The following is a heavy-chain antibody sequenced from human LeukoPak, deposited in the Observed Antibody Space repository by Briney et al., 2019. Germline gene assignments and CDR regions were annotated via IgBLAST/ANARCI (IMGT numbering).Heavy chain of an antibody. CDR2: IYYSGST. CDR1: GGSISSGGYY. CDR3: ARSSWARDAFDI. J-gene: IGHJ3*02. V-gene: IGHV4-61*08. Sequence: SQTLSLTCTVSGGSISSGGYYWSWIRQPPGKGLEWIGYIYYSGSTNYNPSLKSRVTISVDTSRNQFSLKLSSVTAADTAVYYCARSSWARDAFDIWGQGTMVTVSS.